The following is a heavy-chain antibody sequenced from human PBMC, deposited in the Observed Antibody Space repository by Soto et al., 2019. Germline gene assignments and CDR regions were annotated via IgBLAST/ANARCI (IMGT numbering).Heavy chain of an antibody. CDR3: AKCPQFGVGNLAPFDY. V-gene: IGHV3-23*01. Sequence: PGGSMRLSCAASGFTFSSYAMSWVRQAPGKGLEWVSAISGSGGSTYYADSVKGRFTISRDNSKNTLYLQMNSLRAEDTAVYYCAKCPQFGVGNLAPFDYWGQGTLVTVSS. J-gene: IGHJ4*02. CDR1: GFTFSSYA. D-gene: IGHD3-3*01. CDR2: ISGSGGST.